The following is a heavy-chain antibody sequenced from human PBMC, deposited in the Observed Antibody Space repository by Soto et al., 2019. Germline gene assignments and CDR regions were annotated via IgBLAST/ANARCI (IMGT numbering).Heavy chain of an antibody. CDR1: GFSLSNAGLG. J-gene: IGHJ5*02. CDR3: ASTYSTSWYWFDP. V-gene: IGHV2-26*04. CDR2: IFSNDEK. D-gene: IGHD6-13*01. Sequence: QVTVKESGPVLVKPTETLTLTCTVSGFSLSNAGLGVSWSRQPPGKALEWLANIFSNDEKSYSTSLKSRLTTSKNTSKSQVVLTMTNMDPVDTATYYCASTYSTSWYWFDPWGQGTLVTVSS.